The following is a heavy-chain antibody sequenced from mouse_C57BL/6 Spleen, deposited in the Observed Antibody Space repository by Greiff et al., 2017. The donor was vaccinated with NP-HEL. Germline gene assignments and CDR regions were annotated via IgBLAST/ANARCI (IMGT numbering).Heavy chain of an antibody. CDR2: IEPENGDT. D-gene: IGHD4-1*01. V-gene: IGHV14-4*01. J-gene: IGHJ2*01. CDR3: TRTGFDY. CDR1: GFNIKDDY. Sequence: VQLQQSGAELVRPGASVKLSCTASGFNIKDDYMHWVKQRPEQGLEWIGWIEPENGDTEYASKFQGKATITADTSSNTAYLQLSSLTSEDTAVYYCTRTGFDYWGQGTTLTVSS.